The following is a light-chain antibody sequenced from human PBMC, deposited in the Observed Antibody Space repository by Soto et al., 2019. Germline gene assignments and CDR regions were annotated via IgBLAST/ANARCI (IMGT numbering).Light chain of an antibody. CDR1: ENVKNR. Sequence: EKVMTQSPAILSVSPGERATLSCRASENVKNRLAWYQQKPGQAPRLLIYDAFTRATGIPARFSGSASGTEFTLTISSLQSEDFAVYYCQQYDDWPLTLGGGTKVEIK. J-gene: IGKJ4*01. CDR2: DAF. CDR3: QQYDDWPLT. V-gene: IGKV3-15*01.